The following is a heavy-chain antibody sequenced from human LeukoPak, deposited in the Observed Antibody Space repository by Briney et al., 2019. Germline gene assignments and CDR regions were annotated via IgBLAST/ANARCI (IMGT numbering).Heavy chain of an antibody. D-gene: IGHD2-8*01. V-gene: IGHV3-33*08. CDR1: GFTFSSYA. J-gene: IGHJ6*02. CDR3: ARDRHCANGVCHNSPGMDV. Sequence: PGRSLRLSCAASGFTFSSYAMHWVRQAPGKGLEWVADIWFDGKNEHFADSVRGRFTVSRDNSKNRMYLQINSLRVEDTAVYYCARDRHCANGVCHNSPGMDVWGQGTTVTVSS. CDR2: IWFDGKNE.